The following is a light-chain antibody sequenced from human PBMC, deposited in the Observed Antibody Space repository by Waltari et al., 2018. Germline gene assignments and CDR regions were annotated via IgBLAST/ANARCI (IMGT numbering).Light chain of an antibody. CDR3: QQSYSAPHT. J-gene: IGKJ4*01. V-gene: IGKV1-39*01. Sequence: IQMTPSPSSLSASAGDRVTITCRASQSIATYLNWYQQKPGKAPILLIYAASSLQFGVPSRFSGSGSGTDFTLAISSLQPEDFATYFCQQSYSAPHTFGGGTQVDIK. CDR2: AAS. CDR1: QSIATY.